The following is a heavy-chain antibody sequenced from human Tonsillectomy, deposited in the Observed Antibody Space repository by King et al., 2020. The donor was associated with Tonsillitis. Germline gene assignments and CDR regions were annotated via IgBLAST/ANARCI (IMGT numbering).Heavy chain of an antibody. V-gene: IGHV3-7*03. CDR3: ARDQSGYTYAFQAGFDY. D-gene: IGHD5-18*01. CDR1: GFTFSTYW. CDR2: IKQDGSEK. J-gene: IGHJ4*02. Sequence: DVQLVESGGGLVQPGGSLRLSCAASGFTFSTYWMSWVRQAPGKGLEWVANIKQDGSEKYYVDSVKGRFTISRDNAKNSLYLQMKSLRAEDTAGYYCARDQSGYTYAFQAGFDYWGQGTLVTVSS.